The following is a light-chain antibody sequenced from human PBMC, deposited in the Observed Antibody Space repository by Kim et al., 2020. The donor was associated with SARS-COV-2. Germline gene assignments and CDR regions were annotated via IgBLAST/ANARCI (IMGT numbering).Light chain of an antibody. V-gene: IGLV4-69*01. CDR1: TGHLVYL. CDR2: LHSDDRH. CDR3: QTWGTDSHWV. J-gene: IGLJ3*02. Sequence: LTFTPRTGHLVYLITSHQQQPETGPLFLMILHSDDRHTKGDGFPARFSVSTSAAARSLPISCLQSEDEADYYCQTWGTDSHWVFGRGTQLTVL.